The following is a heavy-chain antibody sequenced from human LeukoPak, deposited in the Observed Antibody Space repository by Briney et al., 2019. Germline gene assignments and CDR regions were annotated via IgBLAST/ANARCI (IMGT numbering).Heavy chain of an antibody. CDR2: ISYDGSNK. J-gene: IGHJ6*03. V-gene: IGHV3-30*18. CDR1: GFTFSSYG. CDR3: AKDGGHDSSGYYPGYYYYYMDV. Sequence: GGSLRLSCAASGFTFSSYGMHWVRQAPGKGLEWVAVISYDGSNKYYADSVKGRFTISRDNSKNTLYLQMNSLRAEDTAVYYCAKDGGHDSSGYYPGYYYYYMDVWGKGTTVTISS. D-gene: IGHD3-22*01.